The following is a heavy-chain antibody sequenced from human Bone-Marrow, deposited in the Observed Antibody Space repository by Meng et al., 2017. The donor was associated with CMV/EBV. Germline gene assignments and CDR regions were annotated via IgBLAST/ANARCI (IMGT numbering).Heavy chain of an antibody. Sequence: SETLSLTCAVSGASITTTKWWTWVRQPPGKGLEWVGEIDHSGNSNSNPSLESRLTLSLDTSKNHLSLRMTSVTAEDTAIYYCARVREHTSLGNYWFDPCGQGTLVTVSS. CDR2: IDHSGNS. J-gene: IGHJ5*02. CDR1: GASITTTKW. CDR3: ARVREHTSLGNYWFDP. V-gene: IGHV4-4*02. D-gene: IGHD3-16*01.